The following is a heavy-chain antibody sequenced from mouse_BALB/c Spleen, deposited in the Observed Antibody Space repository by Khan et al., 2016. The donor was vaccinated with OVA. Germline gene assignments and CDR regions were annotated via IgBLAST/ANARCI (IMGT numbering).Heavy chain of an antibody. CDR2: IYPGSGNI. Sequence: QVQLQQSGTELARPGASVKLSCKASGYTFTDYYLTWVKQRTGQGLEWIGEIYPGSGNIYYNENFKGKATLTADKSSSTAYIHLSSLTSEDSAVYFCARVDTTSLDCWGHGTTLTVSS. D-gene: IGHD4-1*02. CDR3: ARVDTTSLDC. J-gene: IGHJ2*01. CDR1: GYTFTDYY. V-gene: IGHV1-77*01.